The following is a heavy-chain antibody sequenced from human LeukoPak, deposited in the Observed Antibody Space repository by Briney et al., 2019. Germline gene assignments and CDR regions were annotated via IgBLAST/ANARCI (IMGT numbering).Heavy chain of an antibody. J-gene: IGHJ5*02. CDR1: GYTFADYY. CDR2: IYPKSGGT. V-gene: IGHV1-2*02. CDR3: ARVSTSGYRDWLDP. D-gene: IGHD3-9*01. Sequence: ASVWVSCKTSGYTFADYYIHWVRQAPGQGLEWMGWIYPKSGGTNSAQKFQGRVTMTRDTSISTAYMELSRLRFDDTAVYYCARVSTSGYRDWLDPWGQGTVVTVSS.